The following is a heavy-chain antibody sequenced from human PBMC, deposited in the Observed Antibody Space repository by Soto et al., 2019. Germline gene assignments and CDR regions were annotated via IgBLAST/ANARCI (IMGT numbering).Heavy chain of an antibody. CDR2: INHSGST. CDR1: GGSFSGYY. D-gene: IGHD6-13*01. CDR3: ARLRYSSPPNWFDP. J-gene: IGHJ5*02. Sequence: SETLSLTCAAYGGSFSGYYWSWIRQPPGKGLEWIGEINHSGSTNYNPSLKSRVTISVDTSKNQFSLKLSSVTAADTAVYYCARLRYSSPPNWFDPWGQGTLVTVSS. V-gene: IGHV4-34*01.